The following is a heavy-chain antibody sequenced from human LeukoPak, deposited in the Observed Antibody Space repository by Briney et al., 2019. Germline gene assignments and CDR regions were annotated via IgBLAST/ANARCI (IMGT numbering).Heavy chain of an antibody. Sequence: PGGSLRLSCAASGFTLSTYTMNWVRQAPGKGPEWVSCISSGSNYVYYADSVKGRFTISRDNAKNSLYLQMNSLRAEDTAVYYCARGDLDTAMVRRYYFDYWGQGTLVTVSS. CDR3: ARGDLDTAMVRRYYFDY. CDR1: GFTLSTYT. J-gene: IGHJ4*02. D-gene: IGHD5-18*01. CDR2: ISSGSNYV. V-gene: IGHV3-21*01.